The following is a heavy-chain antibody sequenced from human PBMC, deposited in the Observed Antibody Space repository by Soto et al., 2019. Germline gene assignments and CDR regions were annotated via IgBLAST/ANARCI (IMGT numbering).Heavy chain of an antibody. Sequence: QVQLVQSGAEVKKPGSSVKVSCKASGGTFSSYAISWVRQAPGQGIEWMGGIIPIFGTANYAQKFQGRVTITADKSTSTAYLELSSLRSEDTPVYYCAIAARLGHYYGMAVWGQGTTVTVSS. D-gene: IGHD6-6*01. CDR3: AIAARLGHYYGMAV. V-gene: IGHV1-69*06. J-gene: IGHJ6*02. CDR1: GGTFSSYA. CDR2: IIPIFGTA.